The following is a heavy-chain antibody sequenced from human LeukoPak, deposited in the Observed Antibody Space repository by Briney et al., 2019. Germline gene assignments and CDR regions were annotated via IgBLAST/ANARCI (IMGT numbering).Heavy chain of an antibody. CDR2: IWYDGSNK. Sequence: GGSLRLSCAASGFTFSSYGMHWVRQAPGKGLEWVAVIWYDGSNKYDADSVRGRFIISRDNSKNTLYLQMNSLRAEDTAVYYCAKDRALHSTVVTTYAEYFHHWGQGTLVTVSS. J-gene: IGHJ1*01. CDR1: GFTFSSYG. CDR3: AKDRALHSTVVTTYAEYFHH. V-gene: IGHV3-33*06. D-gene: IGHD4-23*01.